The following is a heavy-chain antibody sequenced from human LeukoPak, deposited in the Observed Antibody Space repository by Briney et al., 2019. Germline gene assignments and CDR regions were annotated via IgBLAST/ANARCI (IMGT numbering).Heavy chain of an antibody. CDR1: GFTFSSYA. CDR3: AKGPHRPGYYYYMDV. J-gene: IGHJ6*03. V-gene: IGHV3-23*01. CDR2: ISGSGGST. Sequence: GGSLRLSCAASGFTFSSYAMSWVRQAPGKGLEWVSAISGSGGSTYYADSVKGRFTISRDNSKNTLYLQMNSLRAEDTAVYYCAKGPHRPGYYYYMDVWGKGTTVTVSS.